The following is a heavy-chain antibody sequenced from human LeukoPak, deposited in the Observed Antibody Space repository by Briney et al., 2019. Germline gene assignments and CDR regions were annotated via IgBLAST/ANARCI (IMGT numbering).Heavy chain of an antibody. CDR1: GGSISNYY. CDR2: IYTSGST. V-gene: IGHV4-4*07. J-gene: IGHJ5*02. CDR3: ARGLYYDYVWRSYRYYWFDP. D-gene: IGHD3-16*02. Sequence: SETLSLTCTVSGGSISNYYWSWIRQPAGKGLEWIGRIYTSGSTNYNPSLKSRVTMSVDTSKNQFSLKLSSVTAADTAVYYCARGLYYDYVWRSYRYYWFDPWGQGTLVTVSS.